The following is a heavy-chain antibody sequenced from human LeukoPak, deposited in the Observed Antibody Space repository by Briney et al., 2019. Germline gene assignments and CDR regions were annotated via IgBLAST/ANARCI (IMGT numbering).Heavy chain of an antibody. J-gene: IGHJ4*02. V-gene: IGHV4-61*02. CDR1: GGSISSGGYY. Sequence: PSETLSLTCTVSGGSISSGGYYWSWIRQPAGKGLEWIGRISNSGSTNYNLVHKSRVTMSVDTSKNQFSVRLSSVTAADTAMYYCAREAGASSFRPLDCWGQGVLVSVSS. D-gene: IGHD1-26*01. CDR2: ISNSGST. CDR3: AREAGASSFRPLDC.